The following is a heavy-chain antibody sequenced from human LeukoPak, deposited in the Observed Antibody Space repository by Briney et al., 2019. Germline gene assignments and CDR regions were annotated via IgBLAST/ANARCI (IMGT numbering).Heavy chain of an antibody. CDR3: AKGSRGDILTGYRN. V-gene: IGHV3-23*01. J-gene: IGHJ4*02. Sequence: PGGSLRLSCAASGFTFSNYGMSWVRQAPGKGLEWVSVSGSGGSTYYADSVEGRFTISRDNSKNTLCLQMNSLRAEDTAVYYCAKGSRGDILTGYRNWGQGTLVTVSS. D-gene: IGHD3-9*01. CDR2: SGSGGST. CDR1: GFTFSNYG.